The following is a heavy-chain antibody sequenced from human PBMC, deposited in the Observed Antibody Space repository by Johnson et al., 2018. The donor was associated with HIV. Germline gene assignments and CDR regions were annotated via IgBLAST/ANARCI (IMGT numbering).Heavy chain of an antibody. CDR3: ARELEFGDLRKNDAFDI. CDR1: GFTFSSYG. D-gene: IGHD4-17*01. CDR2: IRYDGSNQ. Sequence: QEKLVESGGGLVKPGGSLRLSCAASGFTFSSYGMHWVRQAPGKGLEWVAFIRYDGSNQYYADSVKGRFTISRDNSKNTLYLQMNSLRADDTAVYYCARELEFGDLRKNDAFDIWGQGTMVTVSS. V-gene: IGHV3-30*02. J-gene: IGHJ3*02.